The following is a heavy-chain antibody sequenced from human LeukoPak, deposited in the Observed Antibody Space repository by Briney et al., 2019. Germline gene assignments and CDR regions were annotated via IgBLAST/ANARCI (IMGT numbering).Heavy chain of an antibody. V-gene: IGHV3-23*01. CDR1: GYTFSSYA. CDR3: AIMHGYYDGSGFWVQ. Sequence: GGSLRLSCAASGYTFSSYAMSWVRQAPGKGLEWVSFISPSGDRTSNADSVEGRFTISRDNTRNTLYLQMNSLRDEDTGVYYCAIMHGYYDGSGFWVQWGQGTLVTVSS. CDR2: ISPSGDRT. D-gene: IGHD3-22*01. J-gene: IGHJ4*02.